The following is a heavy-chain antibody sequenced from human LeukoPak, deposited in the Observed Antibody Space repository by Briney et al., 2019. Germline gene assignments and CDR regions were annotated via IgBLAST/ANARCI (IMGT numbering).Heavy chain of an antibody. CDR3: ASAGYSSIATLDAFDI. CDR1: GGSISSGSYY. V-gene: IGHV4-61*02. Sequence: PSETLSLTCTVSGGSISSGSYYWSWIRQPAGKGLEWIGRIYTSGSTNYNPSLKSRVTISVDTSKNQFSLKLSSVTAADTAVYYCASAGYSSIATLDAFDIWGQGTMVTVSS. J-gene: IGHJ3*02. CDR2: IYTSGST. D-gene: IGHD5-18*01.